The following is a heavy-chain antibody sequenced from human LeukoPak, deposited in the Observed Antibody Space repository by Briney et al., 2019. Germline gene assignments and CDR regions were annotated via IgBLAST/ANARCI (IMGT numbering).Heavy chain of an antibody. J-gene: IGHJ3*02. CDR1: GFNFNCYV. Sequence: GESVRLSRSASGFNFNCYVMIWLRPPPGKGREWVSYISSSSSYIYYPDSVKGRFTISRDNAKNSLYLQMNSLRAEDTAVYYCARDSGKSSGWYGVRRKDAFDIWGQGTMVTVSS. CDR2: ISSSSSYI. V-gene: IGHV3-21*05. CDR3: ARDSGKSSGWYGVRRKDAFDI. D-gene: IGHD6-19*01.